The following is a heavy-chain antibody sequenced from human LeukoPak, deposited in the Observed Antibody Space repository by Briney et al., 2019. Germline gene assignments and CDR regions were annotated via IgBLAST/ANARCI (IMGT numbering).Heavy chain of an antibody. CDR3: AAGGSGSCDF. D-gene: IGHD6-13*01. V-gene: IGHV3-7*03. CDR1: GFTFSRSW. J-gene: IGHJ4*02. Sequence: PGGSLRLSCAASGFTFSRSWMSWVRRPPGKGLEGVTNISPDGSNKYHTDSVKGRFTISRDNAKDSLYLEMSRLRDDDTAMYYCAAGGSGSCDFGGQGTLVTVSS. CDR2: ISPDGSNK.